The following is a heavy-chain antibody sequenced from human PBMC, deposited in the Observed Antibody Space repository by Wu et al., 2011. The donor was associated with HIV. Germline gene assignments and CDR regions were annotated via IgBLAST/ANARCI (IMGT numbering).Heavy chain of an antibody. J-gene: IGHJ4*02. CDR1: GDTFSSYA. D-gene: IGHD2-21*01. Sequence: QVQLVQSGAEVKKPGSSVKVSCKASGDTFSSYAISWVRQAPGQGLEWMGRIIPIFGTANYAQKFQGRVTIIADRSTTTVYMELSSLGSEDTAVYYCARDLGGDEDYWGQGTLVTVSA. CDR3: ARDLGGDEDY. V-gene: IGHV1-69*14. CDR2: IIPIFGTA.